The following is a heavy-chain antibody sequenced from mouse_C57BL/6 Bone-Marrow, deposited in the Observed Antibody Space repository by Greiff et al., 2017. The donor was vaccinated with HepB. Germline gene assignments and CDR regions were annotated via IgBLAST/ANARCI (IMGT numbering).Heavy chain of an antibody. J-gene: IGHJ1*03. D-gene: IGHD1-1*01. V-gene: IGHV1-80*01. CDR2: IYPGDGDT. Sequence: QVQLQQSGAELVKPGASVKISCKASGYAFSSYWMNWVKQRPGQGLEWIGQIYPGDGDTNYNVKFKGKATLTADKSSSTADMQLSSLTSEDSSVVYCARRHYGSSYRYFCVRGTSITVTCS. CDR1: GYAFSSYW. CDR3: ARRHYGSSYRYFCV.